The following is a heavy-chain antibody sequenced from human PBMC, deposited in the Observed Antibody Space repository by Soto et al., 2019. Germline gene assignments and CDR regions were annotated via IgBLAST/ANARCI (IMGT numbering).Heavy chain of an antibody. CDR2: INHSGRV. CDR1: GGSFSGHS. CDR3: STRAYDTNGYYRFDP. Sequence: QVQLQQWGAGLLKPSETLSLTCAVYGGSFSGHSWTWIRQSPGKGLEWIGDINHSGRVNYSPSLKSRVTISLDTSKNQFSLTLSAVTAADTAMYYCSTRAYDTNGYYRFDPWGQGTLLTVSS. J-gene: IGHJ5*01. D-gene: IGHD3-22*01. V-gene: IGHV4-34*01.